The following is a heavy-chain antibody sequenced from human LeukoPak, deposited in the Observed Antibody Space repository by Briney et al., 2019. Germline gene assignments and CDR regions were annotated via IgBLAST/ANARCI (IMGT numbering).Heavy chain of an antibody. CDR2: IKQDGSEK. D-gene: IGHD4-17*01. V-gene: IGHV3-7*03. J-gene: IGHJ3*02. Sequence: GGSLRLSCAASGFIFTNYFMSWVRQAPGKGLEWVANIKQDGSEKYYVDSVKGRFTISRDNAKNSLYLQMNSLRAEDTAVYYCARDGGGVTTPYDAFDIWGQGTMVTVSS. CDR3: ARDGGGVTTPYDAFDI. CDR1: GFIFTNYF.